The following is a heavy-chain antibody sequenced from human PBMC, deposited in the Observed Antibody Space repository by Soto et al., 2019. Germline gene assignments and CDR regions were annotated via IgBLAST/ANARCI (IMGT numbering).Heavy chain of an antibody. Sequence: EVQLVESGGGLVKPGGSPRLSCAASGFSFSTYNMNWVRQAPGKGLEWVSSIDASSTHIYYAASVKGRFTSSRDNGKSSLYLQMDSLRAEDTALYYCVRQQYDFLVDPWGQGTLVTVSS. CDR1: GFSFSTYN. J-gene: IGHJ5*02. CDR2: IDASSTHI. CDR3: VRQQYDFLVDP. D-gene: IGHD3-16*01. V-gene: IGHV3-21*01.